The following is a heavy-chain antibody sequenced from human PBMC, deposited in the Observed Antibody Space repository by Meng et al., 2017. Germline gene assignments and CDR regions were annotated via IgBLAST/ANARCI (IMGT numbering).Heavy chain of an antibody. CDR1: GGSFSGYY. V-gene: IGHV4-34*01. CDR3: ARVPTYYYDSSGYYLFDY. Sequence: QVQLQQWGAGLLKPSETLSLTCAVYGGSFSGYYWSWIRQPPGKGLEWIGEINHSGSTNYNPSLKSRVTMSVDTSKNQFSLKLSSVTAADTAVYYCARVPTYYYDSSGYYLFDYWGQGTLVTVSS. J-gene: IGHJ4*02. CDR2: INHSGST. D-gene: IGHD3-22*01.